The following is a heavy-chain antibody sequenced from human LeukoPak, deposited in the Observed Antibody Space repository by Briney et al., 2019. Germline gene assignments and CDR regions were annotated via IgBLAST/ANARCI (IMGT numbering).Heavy chain of an antibody. J-gene: IGHJ5*02. CDR3: ARALGVTTVTTIP. V-gene: IGHV4-34*01. Sequence: SETLSLTCAVYGGSFSGYYWSWIRRPPGKGLEWIGEINHSGSTNYNPSLKSRVTISVDTSKNQFSLKLSSVTAADTAVYYCARALGVTTVTTIPWGQGTLVTVSS. D-gene: IGHD4-17*01. CDR2: INHSGST. CDR1: GGSFSGYY.